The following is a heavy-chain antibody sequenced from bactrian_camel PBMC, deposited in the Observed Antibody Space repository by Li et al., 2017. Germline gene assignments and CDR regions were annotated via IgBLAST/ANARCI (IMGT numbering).Heavy chain of an antibody. CDR1: GYTYSRNC. J-gene: IGHJ4*01. CDR2: LVKSGGNT. CDR3: AAGVWAGVWGSPPFCAPKE. D-gene: IGHD5*01. Sequence: HVQLVESGGGSVQPGGSLRLSCAASGYTYSRNCMGRFRQAPGKGRDGVATLVKSGGNTWYADSVKGRFTISQDNAKDTLYLQMDSLKPEDTAMYYCAAGVWAGVWGSPPFCAPKEWGQGTQVTVS. V-gene: IGHV3S1*01.